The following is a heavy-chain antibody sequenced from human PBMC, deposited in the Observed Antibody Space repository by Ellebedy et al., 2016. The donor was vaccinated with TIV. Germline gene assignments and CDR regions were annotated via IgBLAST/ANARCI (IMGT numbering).Heavy chain of an antibody. D-gene: IGHD3-16*01. CDR2: TYYRSKWYN. J-gene: IGHJ4*02. CDR1: GDSVSSNSAA. V-gene: IGHV6-1*01. CDR3: ARETGTDYVWGRPI. Sequence: SQTLSLTXXISGDSVSSNSAAWNWIRQSPSRGLEWLGRTYYRSKWYNDYAVSVKSRITINPDTSKNQFSLKLSSVTAADTAVYYCARETGTDYVWGRPIWGQGTLVTVSS.